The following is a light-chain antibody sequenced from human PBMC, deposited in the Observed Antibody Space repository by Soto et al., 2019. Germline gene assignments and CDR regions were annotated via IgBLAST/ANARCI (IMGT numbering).Light chain of an antibody. CDR1: SSNIGAGYD. Sequence: QSVLTQPPSVSGAPGQRVTISCTGSSSNIGAGYDVHWYQQLPGTAPKLLIYGNSNRPSGVPDRFSGSKSGTSASLAINGLQAEDEADYYCQSYDSSLSGYVVFGGGTKVTVL. J-gene: IGLJ2*01. CDR3: QSYDSSLSGYVV. CDR2: GNS. V-gene: IGLV1-40*01.